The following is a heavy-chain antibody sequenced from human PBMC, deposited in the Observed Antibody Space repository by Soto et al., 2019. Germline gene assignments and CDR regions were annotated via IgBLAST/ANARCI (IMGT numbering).Heavy chain of an antibody. CDR2: IYWDDDK. D-gene: IGHD3-3*01. CDR1: GFSLTTSGVG. Sequence: QITLNESGPTVVKPTETLTLTCTFSGFSLTTSGVGVGWVRQSPGKAPEWLAFIYWDDDKRYSTSLKRRLTLTKDTPKNQVVLTMANVDPADTATYYCSHRVLRAVFGLVTTTAIYFDFWGQGTPVVVSS. V-gene: IGHV2-5*02. J-gene: IGHJ4*02. CDR3: SHRVLRAVFGLVTTTAIYFDF.